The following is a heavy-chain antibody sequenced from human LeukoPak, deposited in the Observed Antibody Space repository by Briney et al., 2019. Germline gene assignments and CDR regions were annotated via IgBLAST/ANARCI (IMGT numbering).Heavy chain of an antibody. V-gene: IGHV4-61*01. CDR3: ARDTPGGYDFWWFDP. J-gene: IGHJ5*02. CDR2: NSYFGSA. D-gene: IGHD5-12*01. CDR1: GGSVSSNSNY. Sequence: SETLSLTCTVSGGSVSSNSNYWSWIRQPPGKGLEWIGYNSYFGSASYNPSLKSRVTISVDTSKNQFSLKLSSVTAADTAVYYCARDTPGGYDFWWFDPWGQGTLVTVSS.